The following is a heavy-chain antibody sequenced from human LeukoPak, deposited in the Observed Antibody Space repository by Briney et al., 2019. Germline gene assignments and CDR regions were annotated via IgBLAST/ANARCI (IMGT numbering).Heavy chain of an antibody. D-gene: IGHD3-10*01. J-gene: IGHJ4*02. CDR3: VNMVSDSGVEGK. Sequence: PGGSLRLSCAASGFTFSKYYMHWVRQAPGKGPVWISYINGDGSHTTYADSVEGRFTISRDNAINTVYLQMNSLRDEDTAIYYCVNMVSDSGVEGKWGQGTLVTVSS. CDR2: INGDGSHT. V-gene: IGHV3-74*01. CDR1: GFTFSKYY.